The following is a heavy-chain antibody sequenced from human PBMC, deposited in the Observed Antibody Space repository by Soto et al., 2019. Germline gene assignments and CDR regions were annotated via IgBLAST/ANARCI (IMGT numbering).Heavy chain of an antibody. CDR2: IIPIFGTA. J-gene: IGHJ6*02. CDR1: GGTFSSYA. CDR3: ARVRERPYYYYGMDV. Sequence: QVQLVQSGAEVKKPGSSVKVSCKASGGTFSSYAISWVRQAPGQGLEWMGVIIPIFGTAHYAQTFQGRVTITADESTSTAYMELSSRRSEDTAVYYCARVRERPYYYYGMDVWGQGTTVTVSS. D-gene: IGHD1-1*01. V-gene: IGHV1-69*01.